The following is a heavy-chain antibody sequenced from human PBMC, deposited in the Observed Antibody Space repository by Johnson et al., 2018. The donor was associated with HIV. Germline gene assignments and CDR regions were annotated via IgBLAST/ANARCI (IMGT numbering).Heavy chain of an antibody. J-gene: IGHJ3*02. CDR2: IRSKVNSYAT. Sequence: VQLVESGGGLVQPGGSLRLSCAASGFTVSSNYMSWVRQASGKGLEWVGRIRSKVNSYATAYAASVKGRFTISRDDSKNTAYLQMNSLKTEDTAVYYGTGDGPRDAFDIWGQGTMVTVSS. D-gene: IGHD3-10*01. CDR1: GFTVSSNY. CDR3: TGDGPRDAFDI. V-gene: IGHV3-73*01.